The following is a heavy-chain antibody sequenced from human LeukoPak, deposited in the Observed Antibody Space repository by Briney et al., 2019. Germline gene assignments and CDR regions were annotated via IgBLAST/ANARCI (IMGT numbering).Heavy chain of an antibody. CDR2: IIAGNGNT. CDR3: ATVSGYSSSWFDY. CDR1: GYTFTTYP. V-gene: IGHV1-3*01. J-gene: IGHJ4*02. D-gene: IGHD6-13*01. Sequence: ASVKVSCKASGYTFTTYPMHWVRQAPGQRLEWMGWIIAGNGNTKYSQKFQGRVTITRDTSASTAYMELSSLRSQDTAVYYCATVSGYSSSWFDYWGQGTLSPSPQ.